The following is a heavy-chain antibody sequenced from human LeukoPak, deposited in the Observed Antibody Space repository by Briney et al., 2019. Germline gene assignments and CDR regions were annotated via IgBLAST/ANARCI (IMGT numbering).Heavy chain of an antibody. D-gene: IGHD4-17*01. J-gene: IGHJ6*04. V-gene: IGHV3-48*03. CDR3: ARESLGSVDPRRYSTTVSQDV. CDR2: ISSSGSTI. CDR1: GFTFSSYE. Sequence: GRSLRLSCAASGFTFSSYEMSWVRQAPGKGLEWVSYISSSGSTIYYADSVKGRFTISRDNAKNSLYLQMNSLRAEDTAVYYCARESLGSVDPRRYSTTVSQDVWGKGTTVTISP.